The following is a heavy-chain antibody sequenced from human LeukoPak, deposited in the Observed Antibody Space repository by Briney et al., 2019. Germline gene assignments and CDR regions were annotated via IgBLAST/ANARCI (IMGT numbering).Heavy chain of an antibody. CDR1: GYTFTGYY. D-gene: IGHD3-16*01. Sequence: ASVKVSCKASGYTFTGYYMHWVRQAPGQGLEWMGWINPNSGGTNYAQKFQGRVTMTRDTSISTAYMELSRLRSDDTAVYYCARDYSDLDYDDAFDIWGQGTMVTVS. CDR3: ARDYSDLDYDDAFDI. J-gene: IGHJ3*02. V-gene: IGHV1-2*02. CDR2: INPNSGGT.